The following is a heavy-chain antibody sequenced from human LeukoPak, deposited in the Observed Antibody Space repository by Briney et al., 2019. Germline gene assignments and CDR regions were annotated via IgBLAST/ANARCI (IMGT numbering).Heavy chain of an antibody. CDR1: GGSISSYY. D-gene: IGHD3-10*01. J-gene: IGHJ4*02. V-gene: IGHV4-59*01. CDR2: IYYSGST. CDR3: ARLGPGGHGEFDY. Sequence: SETLSLTCIVSGGSISSYYWSWIRQPPGKGLEWIGYIYYSGSTNYNPSLKSRVTISVDTSKNQFSLKLSSVTAADTAVYYCARLGPGGHGEFDYWGQGTLVTVSS.